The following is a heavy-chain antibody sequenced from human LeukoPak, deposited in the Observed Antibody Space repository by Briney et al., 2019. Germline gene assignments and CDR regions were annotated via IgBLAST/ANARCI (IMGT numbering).Heavy chain of an antibody. V-gene: IGHV1-18*01. CDR3: ARSTRKSSRVWFGELLGTKKYYYYMDV. CDR2: ISAYNGNT. CDR1: GYTFTSYG. D-gene: IGHD3-10*01. Sequence: ASVKVSCKASGYTFTSYGISWVRQAPGQGLEWMGWISAYNGNTNYAQKLQGRVTITADESTSTAYMELSSLRSDDTAVYYCARSTRKSSRVWFGELLGTKKYYYYMDVWGKGTTVTISS. J-gene: IGHJ6*03.